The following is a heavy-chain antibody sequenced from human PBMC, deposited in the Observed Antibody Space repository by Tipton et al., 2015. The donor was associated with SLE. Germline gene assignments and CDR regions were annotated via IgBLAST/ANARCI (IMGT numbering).Heavy chain of an antibody. Sequence: TLSLTCSVSGDSISLVGFYWAWIRQPPGKAIEWIGGAYYMGNTYYNPTLNSRATISLDTSKNQFYLNLTSVTAADTAVDYCSRDHRGLNPWGQGTLVTVSS. CDR3: SRDHRGLNP. CDR2: AYYMGNT. D-gene: IGHD3-16*01. CDR1: GDSISLVGFY. J-gene: IGHJ5*02. V-gene: IGHV4-39*02.